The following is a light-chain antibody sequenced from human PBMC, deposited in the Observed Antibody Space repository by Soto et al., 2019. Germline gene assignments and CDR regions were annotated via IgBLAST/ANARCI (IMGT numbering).Light chain of an antibody. CDR3: QQYVISPRT. CDR2: GAY. J-gene: IGKJ4*02. CDR1: QTVRSTF. V-gene: IGKV3-20*01. Sequence: EIVLSRSPGTLSLSPGERATLSCRASQTVRSTFLAWYQRKPGQAPRLLIYGAYSRAIGTPDRVSGSGSGTDFTLTINRLEPEDFAMYYCQQYVISPRTFGGGTKVDIK.